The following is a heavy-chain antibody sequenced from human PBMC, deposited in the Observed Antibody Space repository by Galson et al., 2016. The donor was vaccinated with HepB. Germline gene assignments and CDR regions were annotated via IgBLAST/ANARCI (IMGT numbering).Heavy chain of an antibody. Sequence: SLRLSCAASGFSFSDYYMSWNRQAPGKGLEWVSYISSDGNSIYYADSVKGRFTLSRDNAKDSLYLQMYSLRAEDTATYYCAREGSVVKPTDPVSAFDFWGQGTVVTVSS. V-gene: IGHV3-11*04. CDR2: ISSDGNSI. J-gene: IGHJ3*01. CDR3: AREGSVVKPTDPVSAFDF. CDR1: GFSFSDYY. D-gene: IGHD2-15*01.